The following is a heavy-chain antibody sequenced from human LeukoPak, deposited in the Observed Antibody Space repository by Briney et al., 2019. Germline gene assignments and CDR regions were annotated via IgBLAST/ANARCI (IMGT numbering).Heavy chain of an antibody. J-gene: IGHJ4*02. V-gene: IGHV4-4*09. CDR3: ARLGFIAAAGTGYFDY. Sequence: SETLSLTCTVSGGSISSYYWSWIRQPPGKGLEWIGYIYTSGSTNYNPSLKSRVTISVDTSKNQFSLKLSSVTAADTAVYYCARLGFIAAAGTGYFDYWDQGTLVTVSS. D-gene: IGHD6-13*01. CDR2: IYTSGST. CDR1: GGSISSYY.